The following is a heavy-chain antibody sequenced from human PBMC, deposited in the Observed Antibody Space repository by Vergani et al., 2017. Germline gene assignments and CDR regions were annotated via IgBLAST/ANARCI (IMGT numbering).Heavy chain of an antibody. CDR3: ARGSRAEGGSGPDK. V-gene: IGHV4-61*02. J-gene: IGHJ4*02. CDR2: IFSSGTT. Sequence: QVQLQESGPRLVRPSQTLSLSCTVSGGSVRTSIGYYWTWIRQPAGKTLEWIGEIFSSGTTNYNPSFKNRVTMSVDTSKNQFSLKLNSVTAADTAVYYCARGSRAEGGSGPDKWGQGTLVTVSS. CDR1: GGSVRTSIGYY. D-gene: IGHD6-13*01.